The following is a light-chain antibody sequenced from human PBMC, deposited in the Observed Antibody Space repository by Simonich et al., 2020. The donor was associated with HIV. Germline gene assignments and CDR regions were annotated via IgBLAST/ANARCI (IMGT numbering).Light chain of an antibody. V-gene: IGKV1-33*01. CDR2: DDS. J-gene: IGKJ2*01. CDR1: HDISNY. Sequence: DIQMTKSPSSLSASVGDRVTITCQASHDISNYLNWYPQKPGKAPKLLIYDDSNLETGVPSRFSGSGSGTDFTFTISSLQPEDIATYYCQQYDNLPPYTFGQGTKLEIK. CDR3: QQYDNLPPYT.